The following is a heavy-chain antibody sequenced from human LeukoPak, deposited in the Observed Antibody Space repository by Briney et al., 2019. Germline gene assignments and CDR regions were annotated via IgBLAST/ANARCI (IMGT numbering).Heavy chain of an antibody. CDR3: ARGPDSGSYYVGAFDI. Sequence: ASVKVSCKASGGTFSSYAISWVRKAPGQGLEWMGGIIPIFGTANYAQKFQGRVTITADESTSTAYMELSSLRSEDTAVYYCARGPDSGSYYVGAFDIWGQGTMVTVSS. CDR2: IIPIFGTA. CDR1: GGTFSSYA. D-gene: IGHD1-26*01. J-gene: IGHJ3*02. V-gene: IGHV1-69*01.